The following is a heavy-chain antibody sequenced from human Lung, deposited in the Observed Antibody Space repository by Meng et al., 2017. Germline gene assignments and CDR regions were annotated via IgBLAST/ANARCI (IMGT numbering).Heavy chain of an antibody. J-gene: IGHJ4*02. V-gene: IGHV3-72*01. CDR1: GVTFSAHC. CDR2: IRNEASSFTT. CDR3: ARGLGSNDIGDLY. D-gene: IGHD3-9*01. Sequence: EVRLVESRGASGHAGGSLGFSCAAPGVTFSAHCMDWFRQSPGKGLEWVGRIRNEASSFTTEYAASVVGRFTITRDDSQKSLFLRMNSLETDDTAVYYCARGLGSNDIGDLYWGQGTLVTVSS.